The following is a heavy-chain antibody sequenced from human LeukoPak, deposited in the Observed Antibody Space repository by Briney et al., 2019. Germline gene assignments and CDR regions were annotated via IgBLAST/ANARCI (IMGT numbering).Heavy chain of an antibody. CDR1: GLTFSHHW. D-gene: IGHD4-23*01. Sequence: GVSLRLSCVVSGLTFSHHWIHWVPQPPGKGLVWVSRIYNDGSARTYADSVKGRFTISRDNAKNTLYLQMNSLRAEDTAVYYCTRESGNSRFFDFWGQGTPVTVS. V-gene: IGHV3-74*01. CDR3: TRESGNSRFFDF. J-gene: IGHJ4*02. CDR2: IYNDGSAR.